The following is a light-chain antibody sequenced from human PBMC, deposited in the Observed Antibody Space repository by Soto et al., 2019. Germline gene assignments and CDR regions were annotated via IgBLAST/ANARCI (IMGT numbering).Light chain of an antibody. J-gene: IGKJ2*01. Sequence: IQSPSTLSASVGDRVTITCRASQSISSWLAWYQQKPGKAPKLLIYKASSLESGVPSRFSGSGSGTEFTLTISSLQPDDFATYYCQQYNSYSYTFGKGTKLEIK. CDR3: QQYNSYSYT. CDR1: QSISSW. V-gene: IGKV1-5*03. CDR2: KAS.